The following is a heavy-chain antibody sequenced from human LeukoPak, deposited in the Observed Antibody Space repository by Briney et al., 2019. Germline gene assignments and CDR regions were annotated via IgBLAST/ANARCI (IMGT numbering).Heavy chain of an antibody. CDR2: ISGTGIST. CDR1: GFTFSIFG. CDR3: AKGHSSSWAIFDY. Sequence: GGSLRLSCAASGFTFSIFGINWVRQAPGKGLEWVSAISGTGISTYYADSVKGRFTISRDNSKNTLFLQMNSLRADDTAVYYCAKGHSSSWAIFDYWGQGALVTVSS. J-gene: IGHJ4*02. V-gene: IGHV3-23*01. D-gene: IGHD6-13*01.